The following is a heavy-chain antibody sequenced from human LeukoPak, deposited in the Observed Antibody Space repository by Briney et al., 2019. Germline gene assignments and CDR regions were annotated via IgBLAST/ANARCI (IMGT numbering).Heavy chain of an antibody. CDR1: GFTFSSYA. J-gene: IGHJ6*03. CDR2: ISGSGGST. D-gene: IGHD6-13*01. CDR3: AKAKLAAAHTPYYMDV. V-gene: IGHV3-23*01. Sequence: PGGSLRLSCAASGFTFSSYAMSWVRQAPGKGLEWVSAISGSGGSTYYADSVKGRFTISRDNSKNTLYLQMNSLRAEDTAVYYCAKAKLAAAHTPYYMDVWGKGTTVTVSS.